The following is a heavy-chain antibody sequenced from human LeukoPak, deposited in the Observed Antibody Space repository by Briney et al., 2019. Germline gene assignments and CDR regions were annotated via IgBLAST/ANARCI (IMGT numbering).Heavy chain of an antibody. Sequence: SGRTLVKSTQTPTLTCTFSGISLSTSGLGAGWIRQPPGKTLERIAFNSWDDDRRYSPSLESRLIITKDTSKNQVVLTMTNLAPMDTPTCYCAHSNYDILTGYPSLDYYYGMDVWGKGTTVTVSS. V-gene: IGHV2-5*02. CDR3: AHSNYDILTGYPSLDYYYGMDV. CDR2: NSWDDDR. CDR1: GISLSTSGLG. J-gene: IGHJ6*04. D-gene: IGHD3-9*01.